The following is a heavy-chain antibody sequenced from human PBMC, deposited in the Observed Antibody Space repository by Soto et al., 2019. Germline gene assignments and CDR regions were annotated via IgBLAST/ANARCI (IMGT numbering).Heavy chain of an antibody. J-gene: IGHJ4*02. V-gene: IGHV3-74*01. CDR3: VRGVIAANCFDY. D-gene: IGHD2-15*01. Sequence: GGSLRLSCAASGFTFNSYWMHWVRQVPGKGLVWVSRINNDGSTTNYADSVKGRFTISRDNARNTVYLQMNSLRADDTAVYYCVRGVIAANCFDYWGRGTLVTVSS. CDR2: INNDGSTT. CDR1: GFTFNSYW.